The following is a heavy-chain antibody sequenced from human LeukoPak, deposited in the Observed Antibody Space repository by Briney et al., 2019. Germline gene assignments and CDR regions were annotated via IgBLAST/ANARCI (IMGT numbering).Heavy chain of an antibody. D-gene: IGHD1-26*01. CDR2: INPNSGGT. CDR1: GYTFTDYF. CDR3: ARDLGASDDAFDI. J-gene: IGHJ3*02. Sequence: ASVKVSCKASGYTFTDYFLHWVRQAPGQGLEWMGWINPNSGGTNYAQKFQGRVTMTRDTSISTAYMELSSLRSSDTAVYFCARDLGASDDAFDIWGQGTMVTVSP. V-gene: IGHV1-2*02.